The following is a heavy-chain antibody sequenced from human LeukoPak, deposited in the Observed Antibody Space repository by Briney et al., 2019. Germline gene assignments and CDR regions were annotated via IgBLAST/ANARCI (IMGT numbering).Heavy chain of an antibody. CDR2: MNPNSGNT. Sequence: ASVKVSCKASGYTFTSYDINWVRQATGQGLKWMGWMNPNSGNTGYAQKFQGRVTMTRNTSISTAYMELSSLRSEDTAVYYCARGDSEITMILSWGQGTLVTVSS. CDR1: GYTFTSYD. CDR3: ARGDSEITMILS. D-gene: IGHD3-22*01. J-gene: IGHJ4*02. V-gene: IGHV1-8*01.